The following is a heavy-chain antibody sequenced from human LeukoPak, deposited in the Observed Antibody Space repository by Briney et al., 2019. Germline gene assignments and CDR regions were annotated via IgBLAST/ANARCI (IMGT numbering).Heavy chain of an antibody. CDR2: ISAYHGNT. Sequence: ASVKVSCKASGYTFTSYGISWVRQAPGQRPEWIGWISAYHGNTNYAQKLQGRVTMTTDTSTSTAYMELRSLRSEDTAVYYCARDYKGDYYGSGSLSYYYYMDVWGKGTTVTVSS. CDR1: GYTFTSYG. J-gene: IGHJ6*03. V-gene: IGHV1-18*01. D-gene: IGHD3-10*01. CDR3: ARDYKGDYYGSGSLSYYYYMDV.